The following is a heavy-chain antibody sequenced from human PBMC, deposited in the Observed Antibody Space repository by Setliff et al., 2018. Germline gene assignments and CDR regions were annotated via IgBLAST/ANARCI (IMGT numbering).Heavy chain of an antibody. V-gene: IGHV1-69*06. CDR2: IIPIFGTA. Sequence: ASVKVSCKASGGTFSSYAISWVRQAPGQGLEWMGRIIPIFGTANYAQRFQGRVTITADKSTSTAYMELSSLRSEDTAVYYCARDRPPYYYDSSGYYYSAGNFDYWGQGTLVTVSS. J-gene: IGHJ4*02. CDR3: ARDRPPYYYDSSGYYYSAGNFDY. D-gene: IGHD3-22*01. CDR1: GGTFSSYA.